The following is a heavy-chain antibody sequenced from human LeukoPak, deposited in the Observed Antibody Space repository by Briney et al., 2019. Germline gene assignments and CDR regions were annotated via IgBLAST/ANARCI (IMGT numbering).Heavy chain of an antibody. D-gene: IGHD3-22*01. V-gene: IGHV4-39*02. CDR3: ARHYYDSTGYYYFDY. Sequence: KASETLSLTCTVSGDATTGSTYYWGWIRLPPGKGLEWIGCMYYSGKTYYNPSLKSRVTISADTSKNLFSLKLSSVTAADTAVYYCARHYYDSTGYYYFDYWGQGTLVTVSS. CDR1: GDATTGSTYY. J-gene: IGHJ4*02. CDR2: MYYSGKT.